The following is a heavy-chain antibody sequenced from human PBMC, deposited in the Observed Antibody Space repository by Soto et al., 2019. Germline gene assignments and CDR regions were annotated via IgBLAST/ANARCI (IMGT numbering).Heavy chain of an antibody. CDR1: GGTFSSYA. Sequence: SVKVSCKASGGTFSSYAISWVRQAPGQGLEWMGGIIPIFGTANCAQKFQGRVTITADESTSTAYMELSSLRSEDTAVYYCARLPNYVFWSGYLDAFYIWGQGTMVTVSS. D-gene: IGHD3-3*01. V-gene: IGHV1-69*13. CDR2: IIPIFGTA. J-gene: IGHJ3*02. CDR3: ARLPNYVFWSGYLDAFYI.